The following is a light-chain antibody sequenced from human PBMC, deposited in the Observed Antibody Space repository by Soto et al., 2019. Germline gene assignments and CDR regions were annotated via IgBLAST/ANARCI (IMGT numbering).Light chain of an antibody. V-gene: IGKV3D-15*01. CDR1: QSVSSD. Sequence: EIVMTQSPATLSVSPGERATLSCRASQSVSSDLAWYQRKPGQAPRLLIYDASTRATGVPARFSGSGSGTEFTLTISSLQSEDFAVYYWQQYNNWPPITFGQGTRLDIK. J-gene: IGKJ5*01. CDR3: QQYNNWPPIT. CDR2: DAS.